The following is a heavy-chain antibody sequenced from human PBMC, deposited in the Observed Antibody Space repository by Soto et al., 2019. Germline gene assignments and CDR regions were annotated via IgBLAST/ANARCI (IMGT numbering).Heavy chain of an antibody. CDR3: VRVSYLIAAMRPGFWFDP. J-gene: IGHJ5*02. Sequence: PSETLSLTCVVSGGSISSSNWWSWVRQPPGKGLEWMGQVLHSGSTTYNPSLKSRVTISVDKSKNQFSLKLNSVTAADSAFYYCVRVSYLIAAMRPGFWFDPWGQGSLVTVSS. CDR2: VLHSGST. V-gene: IGHV4-4*02. D-gene: IGHD2-2*01. CDR1: GGSISSSNW.